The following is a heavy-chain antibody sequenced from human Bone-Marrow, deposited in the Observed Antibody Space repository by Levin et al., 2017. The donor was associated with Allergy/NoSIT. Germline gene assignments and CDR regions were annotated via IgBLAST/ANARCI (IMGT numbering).Heavy chain of an antibody. D-gene: IGHD2-2*01. J-gene: IGHJ4*02. V-gene: IGHV3-74*01. CDR2: INSDGSST. CDR3: ARMMPPPV. Sequence: VASVKVSCAASGFTFSPNYMHWVRQAPGKGLEWVSRINSDGSSTTYAASVKGRFTVSRDNAKNTLYLQMNSLRAEDTAVYYCARMMPPPVWGQGTLVTVSS. CDR1: GFTFSPNY.